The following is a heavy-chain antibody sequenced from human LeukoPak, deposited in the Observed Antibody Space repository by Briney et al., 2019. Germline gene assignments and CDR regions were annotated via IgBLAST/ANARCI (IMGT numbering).Heavy chain of an antibody. J-gene: IGHJ4*02. CDR3: ARLFVDTAMGTADFGY. CDR1: GYSFTSYW. Sequence: PGESLKISCKGSGYSFTSYWISWVRQVPGKGLEWMGRIDPSDSYTNYSPSFQGHVTISADKSISTAYLQWSSLKASDTAMYYCARLFVDTAMGTADFGYWGRGTLVTVSS. D-gene: IGHD5-18*01. CDR2: IDPSDSYT. V-gene: IGHV5-10-1*01.